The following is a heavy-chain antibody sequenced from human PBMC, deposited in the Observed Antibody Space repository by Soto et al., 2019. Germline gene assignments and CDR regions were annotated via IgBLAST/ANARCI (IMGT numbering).Heavy chain of an antibody. Sequence: PGGSLRLSCAASGFTFSSYSMNWVRQAPGKGLEWVGRIKSKTDGGTTDYAAPVKGRFTISRDDSKNTLYLQMNSLKTEDTAVYYCTTDFVRYCSGGSCYFYYYGMDVWGQGTTVTVSS. CDR1: GFTFSSYS. J-gene: IGHJ6*02. CDR2: IKSKTDGGTT. D-gene: IGHD2-15*01. CDR3: TTDFVRYCSGGSCYFYYYGMDV. V-gene: IGHV3-15*07.